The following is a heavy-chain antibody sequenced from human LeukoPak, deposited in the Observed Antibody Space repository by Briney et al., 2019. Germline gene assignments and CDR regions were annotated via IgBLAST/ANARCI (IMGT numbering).Heavy chain of an antibody. D-gene: IGHD3-9*01. Sequence: GGSLRLSCAASGFTFSSYAMNWARQAPGKGLEWVSGISGSGSSPYYADSVKGRFTISRDNSKNTLYLQMNSLRADDTAVYYCARDFDRAGDYHHFDFWGQGTLVTVSS. V-gene: IGHV3-23*01. J-gene: IGHJ4*02. CDR1: GFTFSSYA. CDR3: ARDFDRAGDYHHFDF. CDR2: ISGSGSSP.